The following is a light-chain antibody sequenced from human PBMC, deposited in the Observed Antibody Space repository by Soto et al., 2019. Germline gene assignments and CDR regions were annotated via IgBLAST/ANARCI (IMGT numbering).Light chain of an antibody. CDR3: QKYDSAPWT. V-gene: IGKV1-27*01. CDR1: QGISNY. J-gene: IGKJ1*01. Sequence: DIQMTQFPSSLSASVRDRVTITCRASQGISNYLAWYQQKPGKVPKLLIYAASTLQSGVPSRFSGSGSGTDFTLTISSLQPEDVATYYCQKYDSAPWTFGQGPRWKSN. CDR2: AAS.